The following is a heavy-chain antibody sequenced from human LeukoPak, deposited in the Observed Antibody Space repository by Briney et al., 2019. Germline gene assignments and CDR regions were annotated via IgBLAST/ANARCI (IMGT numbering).Heavy chain of an antibody. Sequence: SETLSLTCTASGGSISTYYWSWIRQPPGKGLEWIGYVYYSGTTNYNPSLKSRVTISVDTSKNQFSLKLSSVTAADTAVYYCARQSWSPNWFDPWGQGTLVTVSS. CDR3: ARQSWSPNWFDP. D-gene: IGHD1-26*01. CDR2: VYYSGTT. CDR1: GGSISTYY. J-gene: IGHJ5*02. V-gene: IGHV4-59*08.